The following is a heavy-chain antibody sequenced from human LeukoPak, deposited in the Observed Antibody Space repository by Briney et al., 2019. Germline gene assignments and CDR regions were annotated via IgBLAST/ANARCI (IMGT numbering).Heavy chain of an antibody. D-gene: IGHD4-17*01. CDR1: GGSISSGDYY. Sequence: PSETLSLTCTVSGGSISSGDYYWSWIRQPPGKGLEWTGNIYYSGSTYYNPSLKSRVTISVDTSKNQFSLKLSSVTAADTAVYYCARADYGDYLLWFDPWGQGTLVTVSS. J-gene: IGHJ5*02. CDR2: IYYSGST. V-gene: IGHV4-30-4*01. CDR3: ARADYGDYLLWFDP.